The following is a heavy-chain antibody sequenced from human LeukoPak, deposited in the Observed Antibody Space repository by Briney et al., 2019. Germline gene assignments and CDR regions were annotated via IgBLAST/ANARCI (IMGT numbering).Heavy chain of an antibody. Sequence: GGSLRLSCAASGFTFSSYAMSWVRQAPGKGLEWVSAISGSGGSTYYADSAKGRFTISRDYSKNTLYLQMNSLRAEDTAVYYCAKDPPPGDWGYFDYWGQGTLVTVSS. V-gene: IGHV3-23*01. CDR3: AKDPPPGDWGYFDY. D-gene: IGHD7-27*01. CDR2: ISGSGGST. CDR1: GFTFSSYA. J-gene: IGHJ4*02.